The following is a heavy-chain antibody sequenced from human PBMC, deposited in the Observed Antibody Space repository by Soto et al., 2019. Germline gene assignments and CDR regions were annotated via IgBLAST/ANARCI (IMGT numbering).Heavy chain of an antibody. CDR1: GGSISSSSYY. V-gene: IGHV4-39*01. D-gene: IGHD3-10*01. J-gene: IGHJ6*02. Sequence: SETLSLTCTVSGGSISSSSYYWGWIRQPPGKGLEWIGSIYYSGSTYYNPSLKSRVTISVDTSKNQFSLKLSSVTAADTAVYYCARLYGSGSYLVGMDVWGQGTTVTVPS. CDR3: ARLYGSGSYLVGMDV. CDR2: IYYSGST.